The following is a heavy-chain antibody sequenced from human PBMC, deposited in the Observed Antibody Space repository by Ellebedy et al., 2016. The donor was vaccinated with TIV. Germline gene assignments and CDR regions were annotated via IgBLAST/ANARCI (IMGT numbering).Heavy chain of an antibody. V-gene: IGHV3-33*01. CDR3: ARDRSGHPSSGMDV. CDR2: IWYDGSNK. D-gene: IGHD2-15*01. CDR1: GFTFSSYG. J-gene: IGHJ6*02. Sequence: GGSLRLSCAASGFTFSSYGMHWVRQAPGKGLEWVAVIWYDGSNKYYADSVKGRFTISRDNSKNTLSLQMNSLRAEDTALYYCARDRSGHPSSGMDVWGQGTTVTVSS.